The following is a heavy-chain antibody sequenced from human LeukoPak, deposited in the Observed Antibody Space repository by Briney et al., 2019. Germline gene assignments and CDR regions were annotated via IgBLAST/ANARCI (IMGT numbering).Heavy chain of an antibody. V-gene: IGHV3-7*01. CDR2: IKQDGSEK. J-gene: IGHJ3*02. CDR3: AKDHMYYYDSSALIGAFDI. D-gene: IGHD3-22*01. Sequence: GGPLRLSCAASGFTFSSYWMSWVRQAPGKGLEWVANIKQDGSEKYYVDSVKGRFTISRDNSKNTLYLQMNSLRAEDTAVYYCAKDHMYYYDSSALIGAFDIWGQGTMVTVSS. CDR1: GFTFSSYW.